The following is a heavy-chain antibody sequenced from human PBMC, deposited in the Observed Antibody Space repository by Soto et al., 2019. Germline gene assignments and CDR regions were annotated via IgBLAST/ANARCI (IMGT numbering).Heavy chain of an antibody. J-gene: IGHJ6*04. CDR2: INNDGSST. D-gene: IGHD7-27*01. CDR1: GFTFRTYW. Sequence: GGSLRLSCAACGFTFRTYWMQWARQAPGKGMEWVSRINNDGSSTDYADSVKGRFTISRDNAKDTLYLQMNSLRAEDTATYYCSMGTMDVWGKGTTFTVSS. CDR3: SMGTMDV. V-gene: IGHV3-74*01.